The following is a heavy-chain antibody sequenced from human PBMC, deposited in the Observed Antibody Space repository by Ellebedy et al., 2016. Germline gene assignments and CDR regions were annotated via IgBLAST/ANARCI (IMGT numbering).Heavy chain of an antibody. J-gene: IGHJ6*02. V-gene: IGHV3-30*18. CDR2: ISYDGSKK. CDR1: GFPFRSYG. D-gene: IGHD6-6*01. Sequence: GESLKISCAASGFPFRSYGMHWVRQAPGKGLEWVAVISYDGSKKHFEDSVRGRFTISRDNSKNTLYLQMNSLRTEDTAVYYCAKVHSSSGRMDLWGQGTTVTVSS. CDR3: AKVHSSSGRMDL.